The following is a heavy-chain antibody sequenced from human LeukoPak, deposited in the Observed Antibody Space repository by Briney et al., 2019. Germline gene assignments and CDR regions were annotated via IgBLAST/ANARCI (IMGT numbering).Heavy chain of an antibody. J-gene: IGHJ3*02. D-gene: IGHD5-24*01. CDR3: AREDAEQMDNSFDI. CDR2: VFYLGTT. CDR1: GDSITRSNYY. Sequence: SETLSLTCSVSGDSITRSNYYWGWIRQSPGKGLEWIANVFYLGTTTYNPSLRSRATISADTSKNQFSLRLSSVTAADTAVYYGAREDAEQMDNSFDIWGQGTMVTVSS. V-gene: IGHV4-39*07.